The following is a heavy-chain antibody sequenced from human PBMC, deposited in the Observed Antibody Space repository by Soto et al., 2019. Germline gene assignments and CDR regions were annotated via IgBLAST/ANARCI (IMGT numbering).Heavy chain of an antibody. D-gene: IGHD3-10*01. CDR3: AREFASGSPNYDY. J-gene: IGHJ4*02. V-gene: IGHV3-23*01. Sequence: GGSLRLSCAASGFTFSSYAMSWVRQAPEKGLEWVSTFTGSGNTYYADSVKGRFTISRDNSKNTLYLQMNSLRAEDTAVYYCAREFASGSPNYDYWGLGTLVTV. CDR2: FTGSGNT. CDR1: GFTFSSYA.